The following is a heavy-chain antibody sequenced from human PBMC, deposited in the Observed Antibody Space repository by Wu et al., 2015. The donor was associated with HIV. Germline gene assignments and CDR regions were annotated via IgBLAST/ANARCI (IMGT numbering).Heavy chain of an antibody. D-gene: IGHD2-2*02. Sequence: HVQLVQSGTEVKKPGSSVKVSCKAYGGNPGGTFSSHPISWVRQAPGQGLQWMGGIIPRLGTTNYAQIFQGRVTMTRDTSTSTVYMELSSLRSEDTAVYYCARDERGYCSYPSCFTRPGPFDFWGQGTLVTVSS. J-gene: IGHJ4*02. CDR2: IIPRLGTT. V-gene: IGHV1-69*05. CDR1: GGTFSSHP. CDR3: ARDERGYCSYPSCFTRPGPFDF.